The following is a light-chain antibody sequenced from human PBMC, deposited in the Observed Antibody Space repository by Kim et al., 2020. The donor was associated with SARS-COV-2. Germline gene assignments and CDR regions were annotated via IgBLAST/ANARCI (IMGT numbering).Light chain of an antibody. CDR3: QAWDSSTGV. Sequence: SPEQTASITCSGDKLGDKYACWYQQKPGQSPVLVIYQDSKRPSGIPERFSGSNSGNTATLTISGTQAMDEADYYCQAWDSSTGVFGGGTQLTVL. V-gene: IGLV3-1*01. CDR2: QDS. CDR1: KLGDKY. J-gene: IGLJ3*02.